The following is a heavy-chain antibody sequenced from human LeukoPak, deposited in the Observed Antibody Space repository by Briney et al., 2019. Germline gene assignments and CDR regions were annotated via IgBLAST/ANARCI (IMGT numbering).Heavy chain of an antibody. CDR3: AREGRRTRWFGEGY. J-gene: IGHJ4*02. CDR1: GYTFTSYA. V-gene: IGHV7-4-1*02. Sequence: ASVKVSCKASGYTFTSYAMNWVRQAPGQGLEWMGWINTNTGNPTYAQGFTGRFVFSLDTSVSTAYLQISSLKAEDTAVYYCAREGRRTRWFGEGYWGQGTLVTVSS. D-gene: IGHD3-10*01. CDR2: INTNTGNP.